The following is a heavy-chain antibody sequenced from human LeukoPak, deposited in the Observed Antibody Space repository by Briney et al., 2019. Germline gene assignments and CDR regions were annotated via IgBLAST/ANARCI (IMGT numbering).Heavy chain of an antibody. J-gene: IGHJ5*02. CDR3: ARARINTVSWFDP. CDR2: INPNSGGT. V-gene: IGHV1-2*02. Sequence: GASVKVSCKASGYTFTGYYMHWVRQAPGQGLESMGWINPNSGGTNYAQKFQGRVTMTRDTSISTAYMELSRLRSDDTAVYYCARARINTVSWFDPWGQGTLVTVSS. D-gene: IGHD4-4*01. CDR1: GYTFTGYY.